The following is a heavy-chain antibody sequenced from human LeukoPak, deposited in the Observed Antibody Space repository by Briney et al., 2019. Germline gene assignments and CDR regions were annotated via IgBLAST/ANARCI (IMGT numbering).Heavy chain of an antibody. V-gene: IGHV3-7*04. J-gene: IGHJ4*02. D-gene: IGHD6-19*01. CDR2: IKKDGSEK. Sequence: GGSLRLSCAASGFTFSSYWMGWVRQAPGKGLEWLDNIKKDGSEKFYVDSVKGRFTISRDNAKNSVYLQMNSLRAEDTAVYYCARITGWYHYDYWGQGTLATVST. CDR1: GFTFSSYW. CDR3: ARITGWYHYDY.